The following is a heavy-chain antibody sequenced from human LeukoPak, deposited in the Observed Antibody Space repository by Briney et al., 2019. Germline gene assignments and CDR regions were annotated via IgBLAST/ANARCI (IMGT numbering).Heavy chain of an antibody. CDR3: AKGSTAFGSSWYGKAYYYMDV. CDR2: ISGSGAGT. Sequence: GGSLRLSCAASGFTFSAYAMSWVRLAPGKGLEWVSGISGSGAGTYYADSVKGRFTISRDNSKNTLDLQVNSLRAGDTALYYCAKGSTAFGSSWYGKAYYYMDVWGKGTTVTVSS. J-gene: IGHJ6*03. V-gene: IGHV3-23*01. CDR1: GFTFSAYA. D-gene: IGHD2-15*01.